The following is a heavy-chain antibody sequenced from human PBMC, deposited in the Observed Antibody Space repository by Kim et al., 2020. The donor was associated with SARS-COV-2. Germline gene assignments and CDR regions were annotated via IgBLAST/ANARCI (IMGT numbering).Heavy chain of an antibody. CDR1: GFIVSNNY. V-gene: IGHV3-66*01. Sequence: GGSLRLSCAASGFIVSNNYMSWVRQAPGKGLEWLSVIYSGDSAYYADSVMGGCTTSGGNYKNTLYLQMNSLRTEDTAASYCGTRVFGEDEEVGHFYY. J-gene: IGHJ6*01. D-gene: IGHD3-10*01. CDR2: IYSGDSA. CDR3: GTRVFGEDEEVGHFYY.